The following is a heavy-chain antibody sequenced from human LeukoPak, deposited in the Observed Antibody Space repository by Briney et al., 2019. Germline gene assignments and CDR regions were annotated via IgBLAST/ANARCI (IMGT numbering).Heavy chain of an antibody. V-gene: IGHV3-15*01. Sequence: GGSLRLSCAASGFTLTNAWMSWVRQAPGKGLEWVGRIKSKTDGGTTDYAAPVKGRFTISRDDSKNTLYLQMNSLRAEDTAVYYCARGMPGSWSPSDAFDIWGQGTMVTVSS. CDR1: GFTLTNAW. CDR3: ARGMPGSWSPSDAFDI. CDR2: IKSKTDGGTT. D-gene: IGHD6-13*01. J-gene: IGHJ3*02.